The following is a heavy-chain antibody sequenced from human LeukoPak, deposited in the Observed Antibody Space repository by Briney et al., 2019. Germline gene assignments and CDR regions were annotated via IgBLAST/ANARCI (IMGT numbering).Heavy chain of an antibody. V-gene: IGHV3-11*01. CDR3: ARGAPTWIQLWLLDY. CDR1: GFTFSDYY. J-gene: IGHJ4*02. D-gene: IGHD5-18*01. Sequence: GGSLRLSCTVSGFTFSDYYRSWIRQAPGKGLEWVSYISSTGSTIYYADSVKGRFTISRDNAKNSLYLQMNSLRAEDTAVYYCARGAPTWIQLWLLDYWGQGTLVTVAS. CDR2: ISSTGSTI.